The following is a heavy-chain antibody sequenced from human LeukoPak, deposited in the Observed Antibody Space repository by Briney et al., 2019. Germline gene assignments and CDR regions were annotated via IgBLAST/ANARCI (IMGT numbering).Heavy chain of an antibody. CDR2: INHDGSVK. CDR1: GFTFSSSW. V-gene: IGHV3-7*01. D-gene: IGHD4-11*01. CDR3: AKDSYSKGDY. J-gene: IGHJ4*02. Sequence: PGGSLRLSCVVSGFTFSSSWMAWVRQAPGKGLQWVANINHDGSVKNYVGPVKGRFAISRDNAQNSFYLQMNSLETDDTAVYYCAKDSYSKGDYWGQGTLVTVSS.